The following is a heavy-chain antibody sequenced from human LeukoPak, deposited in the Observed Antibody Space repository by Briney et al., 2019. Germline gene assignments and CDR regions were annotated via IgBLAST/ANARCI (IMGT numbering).Heavy chain of an antibody. CDR3: AKGTYYYDSIYYFDY. D-gene: IGHD3-22*01. Sequence: GGSLRLSCAASGFTFSSRAMSRVRQAPGKGLEWVSAISGSGGSTYYADSVKGRFTISRDNSKNTLYLQMNSLRAEDTAVYYCAKGTYYYDSIYYFDYWGQGTLVTVSS. CDR1: GFTFSSRA. CDR2: ISGSGGST. J-gene: IGHJ4*02. V-gene: IGHV3-23*01.